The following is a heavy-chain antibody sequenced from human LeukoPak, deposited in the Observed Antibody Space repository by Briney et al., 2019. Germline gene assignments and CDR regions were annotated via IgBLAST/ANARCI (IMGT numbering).Heavy chain of an antibody. V-gene: IGHV5-51*01. CDR2: IYPDDSDS. D-gene: IGHD3-10*01. CDR1: GYSFTTYW. J-gene: IGHJ5*02. Sequence: GESLKISCETSGYSFTTYWIGWVRQMPGTGLEWVGAIYPDDSDSRYSPSFQGQVVISADRSIRTAYLQWNSLKASDTAMYYCVRQRGSSGTINHFDPWGQGTLVTVSS. CDR3: VRQRGSSGTINHFDP.